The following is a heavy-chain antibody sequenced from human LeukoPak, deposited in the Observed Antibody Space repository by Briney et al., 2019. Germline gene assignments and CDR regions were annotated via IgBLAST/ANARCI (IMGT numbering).Heavy chain of an antibody. J-gene: IGHJ4*02. Sequence: PGGSLRLSCAASGFTFSDYYMSWIRQAPWKGLEWVSVISGSGDSTHYSDSVKGRFTISRDNSKNTVYLQMSSLRAEDTAVYYCANEGPSFDYWGQGTLVTVSS. V-gene: IGHV3-23*01. CDR1: GFTFSDYY. CDR3: ANEGPSFDY. CDR2: ISGSGDST.